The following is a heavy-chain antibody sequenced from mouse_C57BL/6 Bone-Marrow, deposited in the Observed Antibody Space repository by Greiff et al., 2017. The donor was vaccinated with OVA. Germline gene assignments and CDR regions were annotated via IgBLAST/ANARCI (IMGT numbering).Heavy chain of an antibody. V-gene: IGHV5-6*01. CDR3: ARQSVYPFDY. CDR2: ISSGGSYT. D-gene: IGHD2-1*01. Sequence: EVKVVESGGDLVKPGGSLKLSCAASGFTFSSYGMSWVRQTPDKRLEWVATISSGGSYTYYPDSVKGRFTISRDNAKNTLYLQMSSLKSEDTAMYYCARQSVYPFDYWGQGTTLTVSS. J-gene: IGHJ2*01. CDR1: GFTFSSYG.